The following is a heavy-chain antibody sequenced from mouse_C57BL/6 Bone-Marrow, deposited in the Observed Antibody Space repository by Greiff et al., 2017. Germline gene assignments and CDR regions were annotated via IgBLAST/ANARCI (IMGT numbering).Heavy chain of an antibody. Sequence: EVKVVESGGGLVQPGGSLKLSCAASGFTFSDYYMYWVRQTPEKRLEWVAYISNGGGSTYYPDTVKGRFTLSRDNAKNTLYLQMSRLKSEDTAMYYCASGPYWGQGTLVTVSA. CDR1: GFTFSDYY. CDR3: ASGPY. CDR2: ISNGGGST. V-gene: IGHV5-12*01. J-gene: IGHJ3*01.